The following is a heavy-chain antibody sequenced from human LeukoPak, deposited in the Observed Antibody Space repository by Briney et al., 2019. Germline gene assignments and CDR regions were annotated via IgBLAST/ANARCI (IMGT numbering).Heavy chain of an antibody. CDR2: IKQDGSEK. J-gene: IGHJ4*02. V-gene: IGHV3-7*01. CDR1: GFTFSSYW. CDR3: ARGYSGYDYYSLGY. Sequence: GGSLRLSCAASGFTFSSYWMSWVRQAPGKGLEWVANIKQDGSEKYYVDSVKGRFTISRDNAKNSLNLQMSSLRAEDTAVYYCARGYSGYDYYSLGYWGQGTLVIVSS. D-gene: IGHD5-12*01.